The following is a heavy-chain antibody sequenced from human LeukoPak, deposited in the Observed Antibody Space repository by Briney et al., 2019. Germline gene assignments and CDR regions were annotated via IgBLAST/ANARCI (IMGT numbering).Heavy chain of an antibody. CDR1: GYTFTSYD. J-gene: IGHJ6*02. CDR3: ARGPYYDILTGYRPYYYYGMDV. V-gene: IGHV1-8*01. CDR2: MNPNSGNT. Sequence: ASVKVSCKAFGYTFTSYDINWVRQATGQGLEWMGWMNPNSGNTGYAQKFQGRVTMTRNTSISTAYMELSSLRSEDTAVYYCARGPYYDILTGYRPYYYYGMDVWGQGTTVTVSS. D-gene: IGHD3-9*01.